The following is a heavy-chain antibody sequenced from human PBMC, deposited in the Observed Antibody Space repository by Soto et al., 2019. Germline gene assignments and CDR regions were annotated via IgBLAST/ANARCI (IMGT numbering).Heavy chain of an antibody. J-gene: IGHJ4*02. CDR1: GGSSSSGGYY. Sequence: PSETLCLSCTVAGGSSSSGGYYWSWIRQHPGKGLEWIGYIYYSGSTYYNPSLKSRVTISVDTSKNQFSLKLSSVTAADTAVYYCLALGDYGYFDYWGQGTLVTVSS. D-gene: IGHD4-17*01. CDR2: IYYSGST. CDR3: LALGDYGYFDY. V-gene: IGHV4-31*03.